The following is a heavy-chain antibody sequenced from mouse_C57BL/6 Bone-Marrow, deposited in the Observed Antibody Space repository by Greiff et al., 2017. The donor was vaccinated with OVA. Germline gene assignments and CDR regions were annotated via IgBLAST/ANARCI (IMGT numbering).Heavy chain of an antibody. CDR3: ARNDGYYKAWFAY. V-gene: IGHV1-80*01. Sequence: QVQLKESGAELVKPGASVKISCKASGYAFSSYWMNWVKQRPGKGLEWIGQIYPGDGDTNYNGKFKGKATLTADKSSSTAYMQLSSLTSEDSAVYFCARNDGYYKAWFAYWGQGTLVTVSA. D-gene: IGHD2-3*01. J-gene: IGHJ3*01. CDR2: IYPGDGDT. CDR1: GYAFSSYW.